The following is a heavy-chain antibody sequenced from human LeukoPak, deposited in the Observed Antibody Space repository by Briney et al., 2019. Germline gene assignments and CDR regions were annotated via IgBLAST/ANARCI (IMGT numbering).Heavy chain of an antibody. CDR2: INPNSGGT. Sequence: GASVKVSCKASGYTFTGDYMHWVRQAPGQGLEWMGWINPNSGGTNYAQKFQGRVTMTRDTSISTAYMELSRLRSDDTAVYYCARERVLGGTQSNTEYFQHWGQGTLVTVSS. V-gene: IGHV1-2*02. D-gene: IGHD1-1*01. CDR1: GYTFTGDY. CDR3: ARERVLGGTQSNTEYFQH. J-gene: IGHJ1*01.